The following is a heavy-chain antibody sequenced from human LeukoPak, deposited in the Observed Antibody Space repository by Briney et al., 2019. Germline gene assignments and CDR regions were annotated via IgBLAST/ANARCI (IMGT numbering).Heavy chain of an antibody. V-gene: IGHV3-21*04. D-gene: IGHD6-19*01. Sequence: GGSLRLSCAASGFTFSSYSMNWVRQAPGKGLEWVSSISSSSSYIYYADSVKGRFTISRDNAKNSLYLQMNSLRAEDTAVYYCAKEIRGWYGFDYWGQGTLVTVSS. CDR1: GFTFSSYS. J-gene: IGHJ4*02. CDR2: ISSSSSYI. CDR3: AKEIRGWYGFDY.